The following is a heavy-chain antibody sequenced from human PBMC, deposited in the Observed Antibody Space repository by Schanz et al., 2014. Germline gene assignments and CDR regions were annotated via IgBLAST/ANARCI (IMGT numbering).Heavy chain of an antibody. Sequence: LVESGGGVVQPGTSLRLSCAASGFTFRGHAMHWVRQAPGQGLEKVAVTSTDGTNKYYADSVQGRFTLSKDFSKDTLYLQLTSLRPEDTAVYYCARLATSKSRLGDAVDIWGQGTMVTVSS. V-gene: IGHV3-30*04. CDR3: ARLATSKSRLGDAVDI. CDR2: TSTDGTNK. D-gene: IGHD6-6*01. CDR1: GFTFRGHA. J-gene: IGHJ3*02.